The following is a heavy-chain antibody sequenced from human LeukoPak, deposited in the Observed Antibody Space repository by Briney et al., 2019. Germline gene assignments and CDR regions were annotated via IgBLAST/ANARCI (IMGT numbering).Heavy chain of an antibody. CDR3: ARDLAWGAFDY. D-gene: IGHD7-27*01. J-gene: IGHJ4*02. V-gene: IGHV3-30*03. CDR2: ISYDGSNK. Sequence: GGSLRLSCAASGFTFSSYGMHWVRQAPGKGLEWVAVISYDGSNKYYADSGKGRFTISRDNSKNTLYLQMNSLRAEDTAVYYCARDLAWGAFDYWGQGILVAVSS. CDR1: GFTFSSYG.